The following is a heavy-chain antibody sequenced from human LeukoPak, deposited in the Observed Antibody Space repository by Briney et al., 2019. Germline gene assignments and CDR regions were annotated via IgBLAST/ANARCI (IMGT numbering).Heavy chain of an antibody. CDR1: VGSFSGYY. J-gene: IGHJ6*03. CDR3: ARGYYGSGSHCCHMDV. Sequence: SETLSLTCAVYVGSFSGYYWSWIRQPPGRGLEWIGEINHSGSTNYNSSLKSRVTISVDTSKNQFSLKLSSVTAADTAVYYCARGYYGSGSHCCHMDVWGKGTTITVS. V-gene: IGHV4-34*01. CDR2: INHSGST. D-gene: IGHD3-10*01.